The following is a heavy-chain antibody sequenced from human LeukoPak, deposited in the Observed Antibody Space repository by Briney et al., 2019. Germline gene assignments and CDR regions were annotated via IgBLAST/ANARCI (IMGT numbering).Heavy chain of an antibody. CDR3: ASLCGGDCYRAQDAFDI. CDR2: IYYSGST. D-gene: IGHD2-21*01. CDR1: GGSISSYY. V-gene: IGHV4-59*01. Sequence: PSETLSLTCTVSGGSISSYYWSWIRQPPGKGLEWIGDIYYSGSTNYNPSLKSRVTISVDTSKNQFSLKLSSVTAADTAVYYCASLCGGDCYRAQDAFDIWGQGTMVTVSS. J-gene: IGHJ3*02.